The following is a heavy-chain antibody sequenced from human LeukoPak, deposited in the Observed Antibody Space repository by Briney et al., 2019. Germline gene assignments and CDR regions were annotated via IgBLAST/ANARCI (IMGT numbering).Heavy chain of an antibody. CDR3: ARYYDSSGYYNYYYYYMDV. CDR2: ISGGSEDS. J-gene: IGHJ6*03. Sequence: GGSLRLSCTASGFTFGGYAMTWVRQAPGKGLEWVSSISGGSEDSYYADSVKGRFTISRDNAKNSLYLQMNSLRAEDTAVYYCARYYDSSGYYNYYYYYMDVWGKGTTVTVSS. V-gene: IGHV3-21*01. D-gene: IGHD3-22*01. CDR1: GFTFGGYA.